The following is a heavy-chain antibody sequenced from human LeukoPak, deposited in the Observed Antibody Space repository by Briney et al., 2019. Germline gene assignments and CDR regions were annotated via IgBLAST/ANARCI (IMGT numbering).Heavy chain of an antibody. V-gene: IGHV6-1*01. J-gene: IGHJ5*01. D-gene: IGHD6-19*01. CDR2: TYYRSKWYD. CDR1: GDSVSSKNGA. Sequence: SQTLSLTCAISGDSVSSKNGAWNWIRQSPSRSLEWLGRTYYRSKWYDEYADSVKGRVTISPDTSKNQFSLHVYSVTPEDTAVYYCARDLGTSGWYTFDFRGQGTLVTVSS. CDR3: ARDLGTSGWYTFDF.